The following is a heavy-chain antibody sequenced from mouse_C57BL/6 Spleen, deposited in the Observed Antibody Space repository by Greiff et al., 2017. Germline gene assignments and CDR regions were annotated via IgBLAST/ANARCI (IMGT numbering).Heavy chain of an antibody. Sequence: QVQLQQSGAELVRPGTSVKVSCKASGYAFTNYLIEWVKQRPGQGLEWIGVINPGSGGTNYNEKFKGKATLTADKSSSTAYMQLSSLTSEDSAVYFCAKGVRGYAMDYWGKGTSVTVSS. CDR3: AKGVRGYAMDY. D-gene: IGHD2-14*01. CDR1: GYAFTNYL. J-gene: IGHJ4*01. CDR2: INPGSGGT. V-gene: IGHV1-54*01.